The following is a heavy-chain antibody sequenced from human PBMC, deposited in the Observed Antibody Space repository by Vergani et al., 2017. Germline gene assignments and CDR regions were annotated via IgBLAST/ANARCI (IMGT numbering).Heavy chain of an antibody. Sequence: EVQLVESGGGLVQPGGSLRLSCAASGFTFSSYSMNWVRQAPGKGLEWVSYISSSSSTIYYADSVKGRFTISRDNAKNSLYLQMNSLRAEDTAVYYCASVREQPSSWYIRGYVQHWGQGTLVTVSS. V-gene: IGHV3-48*01. CDR3: ASVREQPSSWYIRGYVQH. CDR2: ISSSSSTI. CDR1: GFTFSSYS. D-gene: IGHD6-13*01. J-gene: IGHJ1*01.